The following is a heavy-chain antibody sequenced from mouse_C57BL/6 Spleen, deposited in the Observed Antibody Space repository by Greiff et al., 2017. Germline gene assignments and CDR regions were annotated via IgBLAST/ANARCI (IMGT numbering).Heavy chain of an antibody. D-gene: IGHD2-13*01. J-gene: IGHJ3*01. CDR2: IDPSDSYT. Sequence: VQLQQSGAELVMPGASVKLSCKASGYTFTSYWMHWVKQRPGQGLEWIGEIDPSDSYTNYNQKFKGKSTLTVDKSSSTAYMQLSSLTSEDSAVYYCARFDYAYWGQGTLVTVSA. V-gene: IGHV1-69*01. CDR3: ARFDYAY. CDR1: GYTFTSYW.